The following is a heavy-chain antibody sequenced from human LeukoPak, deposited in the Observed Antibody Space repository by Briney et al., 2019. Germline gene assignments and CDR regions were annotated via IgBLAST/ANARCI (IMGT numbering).Heavy chain of an antibody. CDR1: GFTFSHYA. V-gene: IGHV3-23*01. Sequence: GVLRLSCAASGFTFSHYAMRWVRQAPGKGLEWVSVISGNGVGTLYADSVKGRFTISRDNSKTTLSLQMNSLRAEDTAVYYCARTGPGYSSSWGQGTLVTVSS. CDR3: ARTGPGYSSS. J-gene: IGHJ4*02. CDR2: ISGNGVGT. D-gene: IGHD6-13*01.